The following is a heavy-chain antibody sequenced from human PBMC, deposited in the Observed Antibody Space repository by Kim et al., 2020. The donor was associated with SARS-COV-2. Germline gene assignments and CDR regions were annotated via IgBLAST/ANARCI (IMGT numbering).Heavy chain of an antibody. Sequence: GGSLRLSCAASGFTFSSYAMHWVRQAPGKGLEWVAVISYDGSNKYYADSVKGRFTISRDNSKNTLYLQMNSLRAEDTAVYYCAREFGSLRALPAAMGGELEDAGLFDYWGQGTLVTVSS. CDR1: GFTFSSYA. D-gene: IGHD2-2*01. V-gene: IGHV3-30-3*01. J-gene: IGHJ4*02. CDR2: ISYDGSNK. CDR3: AREFGSLRALPAAMGGELEDAGLFDY.